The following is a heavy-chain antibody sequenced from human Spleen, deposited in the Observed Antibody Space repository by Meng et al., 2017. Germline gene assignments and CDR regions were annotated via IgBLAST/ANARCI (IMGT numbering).Heavy chain of an antibody. Sequence: ASVKVSCKASGYTFTSYDINWVRQATGQGLEWMGWMNPNSGGTNYAQKFQGRVTMTRDTSISTAYMELSSLRSDDTAVYYCARVYYYDSRTYKYKNYYYYSMDVWGQGTTVTVSS. CDR2: MNPNSGGT. J-gene: IGHJ6*02. D-gene: IGHD3-22*01. CDR1: GYTFTSYD. CDR3: ARVYYYDSRTYKYKNYYYYSMDV. V-gene: IGHV1-2*02.